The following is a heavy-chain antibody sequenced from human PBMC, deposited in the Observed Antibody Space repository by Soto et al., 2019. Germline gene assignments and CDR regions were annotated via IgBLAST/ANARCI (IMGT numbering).Heavy chain of an antibody. V-gene: IGHV1-8*01. CDR3: ATLGYDFWSGYPQDMDV. D-gene: IGHD3-3*01. J-gene: IGHJ6*03. CDR1: GYTFTSYD. CDR2: MNPNSGNT. Sequence: ASVKDSCKASGYTFTSYDINWVRQATGQGLEWMGWMNPNSGNTGYAQKFQGRVTMTRNTSISTAYMELSSLRSEDTAVYYCATLGYDFWSGYPQDMDVWGKGTTVTVSS.